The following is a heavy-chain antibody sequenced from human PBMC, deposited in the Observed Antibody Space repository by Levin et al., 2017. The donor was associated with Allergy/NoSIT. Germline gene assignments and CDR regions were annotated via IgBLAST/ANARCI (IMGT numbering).Heavy chain of an antibody. CDR3: AKDAIRGSDQPYYFDY. V-gene: IGHV3-23*01. D-gene: IGHD6-19*01. J-gene: IGHJ4*02. Sequence: PSETLSLTCAASGFTFNNCAMSWVRQAPGKGLEWVSAIINSGVGTYYADSVKGRFTISRDNSKNTMYLQMNSLRAEDTAVYFCAKDAIRGSDQPYYFDYWGQGTLVTASS. CDR1: GFTFNNCA. CDR2: IINSGVGT.